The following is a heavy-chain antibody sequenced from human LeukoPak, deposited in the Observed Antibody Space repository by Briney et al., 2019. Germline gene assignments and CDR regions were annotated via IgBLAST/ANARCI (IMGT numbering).Heavy chain of an antibody. CDR2: IIPILGIA. CDR3: ARSSGGEVELYAFDY. CDR1: GGTFSSYA. Sequence: SVKVSCKASGGTFSSYAMSWVRQAPGQGLEWMGRIIPILGIANYAQKFQGRVTITADKSTSTAYMELSSLRSEDTAVYYCARSSGGEVELYAFDYWGQGTLVTVSS. J-gene: IGHJ4*02. D-gene: IGHD1-1*01. V-gene: IGHV1-69*04.